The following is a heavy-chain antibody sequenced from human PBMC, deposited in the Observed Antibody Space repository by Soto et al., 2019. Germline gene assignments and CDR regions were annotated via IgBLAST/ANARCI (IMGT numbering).Heavy chain of an antibody. CDR2: IIPIFGTA. CDR3: GRERGGPAGGYSSSVGAFDI. D-gene: IGHD6-6*01. CDR1: GGTFSSYA. V-gene: IGHV1-69*01. J-gene: IGHJ3*02. Sequence: QVQLVQSGAEVKKPGSSVKVSCKASGGTFSSYAISWVRQAPGQGLEWMGGIIPIFGTANYAQKFQGRVTITADESTSTAYMEVSSLRSEETGVYYWGRERGGPAGGYSSSVGAFDIWGQGTMVTVSS.